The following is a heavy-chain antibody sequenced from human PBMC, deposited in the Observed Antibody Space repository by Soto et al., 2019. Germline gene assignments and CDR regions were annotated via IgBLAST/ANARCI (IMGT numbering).Heavy chain of an antibody. CDR1: GFSLSTSGVG. CDR2: IYWDDDK. CDR3: AHRDYDRSGRAFDI. D-gene: IGHD3-22*01. V-gene: IGHV2-5*02. J-gene: IGHJ3*02. Sequence: QITLKESGPTLVKPTQTLTLTCTFSGFSLSTSGVGVGWIRQPPGKALEWLALIYWDDDKRYSPSLKNRLTITKDTSKNPVVLTMTNMDPVDTATYYCAHRDYDRSGRAFDIWGQGTMVTVSS.